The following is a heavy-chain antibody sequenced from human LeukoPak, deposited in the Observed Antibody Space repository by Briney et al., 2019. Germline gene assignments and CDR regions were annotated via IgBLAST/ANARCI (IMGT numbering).Heavy chain of an antibody. CDR3: AADLAGTMVAYSYYYMDV. J-gene: IGHJ6*03. CDR2: IIPIFGTA. D-gene: IGHD4/OR15-4a*01. CDR1: GATFSSYA. Sequence: ASVKVSCKASGATFSSYAISWVRQAPGQGLEWMGGIIPIFGTANYAQKFQGSVTTTPDESTRTAYMELSGPRCEDRAVYYCAADLAGTMVAYSYYYMDVWGKGTAVTVSS. V-gene: IGHV1-69*13.